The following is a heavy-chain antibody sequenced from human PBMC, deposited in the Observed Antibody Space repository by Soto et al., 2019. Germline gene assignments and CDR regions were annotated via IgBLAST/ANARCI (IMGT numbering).Heavy chain of an antibody. CDR1: GFTFSSYA. Sequence: EVQLLESGGGLVQPGGSLRLSCAASGFTFSSYAMSWVRQAPGKGLEWVSAISGGGGSTYYADSVKGRFTISRDNSKNTLYLQMNSLRAEDTAVYYCAKPYSSGWYSADYWGQGTLVTVSS. J-gene: IGHJ4*02. V-gene: IGHV3-23*01. CDR3: AKPYSSGWYSADY. D-gene: IGHD6-19*01. CDR2: ISGGGGST.